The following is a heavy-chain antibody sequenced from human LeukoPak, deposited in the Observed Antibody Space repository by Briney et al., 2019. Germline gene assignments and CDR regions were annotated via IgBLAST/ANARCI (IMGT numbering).Heavy chain of an antibody. Sequence: SETLSLTCTVSGGSISSSSYYWGWIRQPPGKGLEWIGSIYYSGSTYYNPSLKSRVTISVDTSKNQFSLKLSSVTAADTAVYYCASSYYDILTGYLGFAFDIWGQGTMVTVSS. CDR1: GGSISSSSYY. D-gene: IGHD3-9*01. V-gene: IGHV4-39*01. J-gene: IGHJ3*02. CDR3: ASSYYDILTGYLGFAFDI. CDR2: IYYSGST.